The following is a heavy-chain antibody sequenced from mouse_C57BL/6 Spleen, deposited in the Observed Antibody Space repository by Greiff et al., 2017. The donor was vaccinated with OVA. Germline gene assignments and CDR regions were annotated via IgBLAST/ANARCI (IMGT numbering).Heavy chain of an antibody. CDR1: GYTFTSYW. D-gene: IGHD2-1*01. CDR3: ARPYYGNYEDYAMDY. CDR2: IDPNSGGT. J-gene: IGHJ4*01. V-gene: IGHV1-72*01. Sequence: QVHLKEPGAELVKPGASVKLSCKASGYTFTSYWMHWVKQRPGRGLEWIGRIDPNSGGTKSNEKFKSQATLTVDKPSSTAYMQRSSLTSEDSAVYYCARPYYGNYEDYAMDYWGQGTSVTVSS.